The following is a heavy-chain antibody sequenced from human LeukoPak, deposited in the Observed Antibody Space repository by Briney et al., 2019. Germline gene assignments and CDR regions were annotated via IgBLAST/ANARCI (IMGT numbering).Heavy chain of an antibody. V-gene: IGHV3-21*03. Sequence: GGSLRLSCAASGFTFSTYNMNWVRQAPGKGLGWVLSITSSSSYTFYADSVKGRFTISRDNAKSSLYLQMNSLKTEDTAVYYCTTALTSGYHVDYWGQGILVTVSS. CDR2: ITSSSSYT. D-gene: IGHD3-22*01. CDR3: TTALTSGYHVDY. J-gene: IGHJ4*02. CDR1: GFTFSTYN.